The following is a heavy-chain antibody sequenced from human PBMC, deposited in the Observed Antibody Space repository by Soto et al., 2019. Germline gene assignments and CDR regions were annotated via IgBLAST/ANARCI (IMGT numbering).Heavy chain of an antibody. D-gene: IGHD6-19*01. J-gene: IGHJ6*02. Sequence: QVQLQQWGAGLLKPSETLSLTCAVYGGSFSGYYWSWIRQPPGKGLEWIGEINHSGSTNYNPSLKSRVTISVDTAKNQVSLKLSSVTAADTAVYYCARWYSSGWYTPRSYYYYGMDVWGQGTTVTVSS. CDR1: GGSFSGYY. CDR2: INHSGST. CDR3: ARWYSSGWYTPRSYYYYGMDV. V-gene: IGHV4-34*01.